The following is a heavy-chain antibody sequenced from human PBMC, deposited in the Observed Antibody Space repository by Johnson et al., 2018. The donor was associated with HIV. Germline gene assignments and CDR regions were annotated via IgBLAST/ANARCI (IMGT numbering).Heavy chain of an antibody. Sequence: QVQLVESGGGVVQPGKSLTLSCVGSGLSFSNFGIHWVRQAPGKGPEWVAVISFDGNLKKYADSVKGRFTISRDISKNTLSLQMNSLRAEDTAVYYCARNSHSSNWYEWEAFDIWGQGTMVTVSS. CDR3: ARNSHSSNWYEWEAFDI. D-gene: IGHD6-13*01. J-gene: IGHJ3*02. CDR1: GLSFSNFG. V-gene: IGHV3-33*08. CDR2: ISFDGNLK.